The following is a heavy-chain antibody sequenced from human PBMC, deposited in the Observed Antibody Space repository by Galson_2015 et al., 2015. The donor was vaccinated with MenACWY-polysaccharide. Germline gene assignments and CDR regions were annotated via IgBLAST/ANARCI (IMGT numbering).Heavy chain of an antibody. V-gene: IGHV3-7*01. CDR3: ARGHYGMDV. J-gene: IGHJ6*02. Sequence: SLRVSCAVSGFTFKNYWMSWVRQAPGKGLEWVANIKKDGSEKHCVDSVKGRFTISRDNGRSSLYLQMNGLRVEDTAVYYCARGHYGMDVWGQGTTVTVS. CDR2: IKKDGSEK. CDR1: GFTFKNYW.